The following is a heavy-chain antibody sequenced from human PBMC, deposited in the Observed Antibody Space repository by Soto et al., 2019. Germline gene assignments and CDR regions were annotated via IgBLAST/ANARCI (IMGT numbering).Heavy chain of an antibody. CDR3: ARDPVLLWFGELTHPYYYYGMDV. Sequence: PGGSLRLSCAASGFTFSSYIMNWVRQSPGKGLEWVSSISSSSSYIYYADSVKGRFTISRDNAKNSLYLQMNSLRAEDTAVYYCARDPVLLWFGELTHPYYYYGMDVWGQGTTVTVSS. D-gene: IGHD3-10*01. V-gene: IGHV3-21*01. CDR2: ISSSSSYI. J-gene: IGHJ6*02. CDR1: GFTFSSYI.